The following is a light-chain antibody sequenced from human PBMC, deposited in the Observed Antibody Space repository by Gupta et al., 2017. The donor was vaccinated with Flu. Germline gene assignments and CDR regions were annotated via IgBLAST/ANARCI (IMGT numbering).Light chain of an antibody. CDR2: WAS. Sequence: TINCKSSQSVLYSSNNKNYLAWYQQKPGQPPKLLIYWASTRESGVPDRFSGSGSGTDFTLTISSLQAEDVAVYYCQQYYSTPPTFGQGTKLEIK. CDR3: QQYYSTPPT. V-gene: IGKV4-1*01. CDR1: QSVLYSSNNKNY. J-gene: IGKJ2*01.